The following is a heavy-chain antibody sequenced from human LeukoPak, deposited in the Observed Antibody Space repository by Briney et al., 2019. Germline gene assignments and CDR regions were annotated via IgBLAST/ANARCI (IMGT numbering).Heavy chain of an antibody. CDR1: GYTFTSYD. J-gene: IGHJ3*02. V-gene: IGHV1-8*03. Sequence: ASVKVSCKASGYTFTSYDINWVRQATGQGLEWMGWMNPNSGNTGYAQKFQGRVTITRNTSISTAYMELSSLRSEDTAVYYCAFGYYFGDAFDIWGQGTMVTVSS. D-gene: IGHD3-22*01. CDR3: AFGYYFGDAFDI. CDR2: MNPNSGNT.